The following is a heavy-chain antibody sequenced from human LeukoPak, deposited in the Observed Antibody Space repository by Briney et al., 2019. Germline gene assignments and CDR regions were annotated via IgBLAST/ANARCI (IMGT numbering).Heavy chain of an antibody. J-gene: IGHJ4*02. D-gene: IGHD5-18*01. Sequence: GSVKVSCKASGYTFTNYGFSWVRQAPGQESEWMGWISASNGNTNYAQKFQGRVTLTRDTSASTAYMDLRSLRSDGTAVYFCARSGYSFGYHYFDLWGQGTLVTVSS. CDR1: GYTFTNYG. CDR3: ARSGYSFGYHYFDL. CDR2: ISASNGNT. V-gene: IGHV1-18*01.